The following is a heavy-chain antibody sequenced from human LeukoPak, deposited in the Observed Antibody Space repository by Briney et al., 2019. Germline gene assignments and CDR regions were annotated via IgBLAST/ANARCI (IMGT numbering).Heavy chain of an antibody. CDR3: TTAWPGYSYGFSLLTTPDY. D-gene: IGHD5-18*01. CDR2: IKSKTDGGTT. Sequence: PGGSLRLSCAASGFTFDDYGMRWVRQAPGKGLEWVGRIKSKTDGGTTDYAAPVKGRFTISRDDSKNTLYLQMNSLKTEDTAVYYCTTAWPGYSYGFSLLTTPDYWGQGTLVTVSS. J-gene: IGHJ4*02. V-gene: IGHV3-15*01. CDR1: GFTFDDYG.